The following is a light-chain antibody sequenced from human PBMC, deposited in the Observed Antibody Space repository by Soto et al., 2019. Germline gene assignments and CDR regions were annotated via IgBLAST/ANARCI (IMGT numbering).Light chain of an antibody. CDR2: SNN. CDR1: SSNIGSNT. CDR3: ATWDDSLNGWV. Sequence: QSVPTQPPSASGTPGQRVSISCSGNSSNIGSNTVNWYHQLPGTAPTLLIKSNNQRPSGIPDRFSGSKSGTSASLAISGLQSEDEADYYCATWDDSLNGWVFGGGTKLTVL. V-gene: IGLV1-44*01. J-gene: IGLJ3*02.